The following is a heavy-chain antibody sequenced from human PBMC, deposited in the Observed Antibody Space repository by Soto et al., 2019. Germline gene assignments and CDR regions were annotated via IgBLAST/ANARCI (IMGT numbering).Heavy chain of an antibody. CDR1: GFTFSGYW. J-gene: IGHJ4*02. V-gene: IGHV3-7*01. Sequence: EVQLVESGGGLVQPGGSLRLSCAASGFTFSGYWMSWVRQAPGKGLEWVANIKQDGSEKYYVDSVKGRFTISRDNAKHSLYLLMNSLRAESTAVYYCAKNNRYCSSTTCFVFDYWGQGTLVTVSS. CDR2: IKQDGSEK. D-gene: IGHD2-2*01. CDR3: AKNNRYCSSTTCFVFDY.